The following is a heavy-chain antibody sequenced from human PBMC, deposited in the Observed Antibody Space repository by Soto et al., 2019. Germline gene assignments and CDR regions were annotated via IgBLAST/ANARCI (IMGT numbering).Heavy chain of an antibody. D-gene: IGHD2-15*01. V-gene: IGHV5-51*01. J-gene: IGHJ3*02. CDR1: GYNFPSFW. Sequence: GESLKISCKGSGYNFPSFWIAWVRQMPGKGLEWMGIIYPGDSDTRYSPSFQGQVTISADKSISTAYLQWSSLKASVTAMYYCARRTLIAATLDAFDIWGQGTMVTVSS. CDR3: ARRTLIAATLDAFDI. CDR2: IYPGDSDT.